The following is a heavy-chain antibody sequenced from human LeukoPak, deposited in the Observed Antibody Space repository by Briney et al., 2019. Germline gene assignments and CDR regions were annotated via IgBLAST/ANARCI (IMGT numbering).Heavy chain of an antibody. CDR1: GFTFSSYA. V-gene: IGHV3-21*01. Sequence: GGSLRLSCAASGFTFSSYAMSWVRQAPGKGLEWVSSISSSSSYIYYADSVKGRFTISRDNAKNSLYLQMNSLRAEDTAVYYCASDSSGYYHDYWGQGTLVTVSS. D-gene: IGHD3-22*01. CDR2: ISSSSSYI. CDR3: ASDSSGYYHDY. J-gene: IGHJ4*02.